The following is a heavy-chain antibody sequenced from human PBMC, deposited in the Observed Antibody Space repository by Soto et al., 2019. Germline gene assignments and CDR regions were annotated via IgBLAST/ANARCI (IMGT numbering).Heavy chain of an antibody. V-gene: IGHV3-11*01. J-gene: IGHJ6*02. Sequence: QVPLVESGGGLVKPGGSLRLSCAASGITFSDCYMNWIRQAPGKGLKWVSYMSSSGDSINYAGSVRGRFTVSRDNAKNSLYLQMNSLRAEDTAMYYCARVRFGQWGYAMDVWGQGTTVTVSS. CDR3: ARVRFGQWGYAMDV. CDR1: GITFSDCY. D-gene: IGHD3-10*01. CDR2: MSSSGDSI.